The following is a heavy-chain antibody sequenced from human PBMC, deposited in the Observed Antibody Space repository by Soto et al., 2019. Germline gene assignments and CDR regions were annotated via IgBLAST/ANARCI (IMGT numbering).Heavy chain of an antibody. J-gene: IGHJ4*02. V-gene: IGHV4-31*03. CDR1: GGSFSSGGYS. Sequence: QVQLQESGPGLVKPSQTLSLTCTVSGGSFSSGGYSWSWIRQHPGKGLEWIGYIFYSGSTSYNPSLKSRVTISVDTSKNQFSLKVSSVTAADTAVYYCARGVLHWGQGTLVTVSS. CDR2: IFYSGST. CDR3: ARGVLH.